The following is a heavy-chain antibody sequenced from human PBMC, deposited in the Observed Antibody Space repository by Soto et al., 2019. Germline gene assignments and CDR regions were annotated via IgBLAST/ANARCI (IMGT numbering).Heavy chain of an antibody. CDR3: ARAYGGFDKGVDV. CDR1: GDSIRSYY. V-gene: IGHV4-59*01. J-gene: IGHJ6*02. Sequence: SETLSLTCTVSGDSIRSYYWTWIRQPPGKGLELIGYIYYSGSTRYNPSRKSRVTISVDMSKNQFSLKLSSVIPADTAIYYCARAYGGFDKGVDVWGQGTAVTVSS. D-gene: IGHD5-12*01. CDR2: IYYSGST.